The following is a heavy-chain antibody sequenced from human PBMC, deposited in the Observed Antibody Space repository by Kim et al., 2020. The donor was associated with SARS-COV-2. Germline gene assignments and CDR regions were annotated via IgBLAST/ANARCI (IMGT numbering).Heavy chain of an antibody. Sequence: SETLSLTCTVSGGSISSSSYYWGWIRQPPGKGLEWIGSIYYTGSTYYNPSLRSRVTLFVDTSKNQFSLRLTSVTAADTAVYYCARYPYYYGSGRGAGIDYWGQGTLVTVSS. CDR3: ARYPYYYGSGRGAGIDY. CDR1: GGSISSSSYY. V-gene: IGHV4-39*01. D-gene: IGHD3-10*01. J-gene: IGHJ4*02. CDR2: IYYTGST.